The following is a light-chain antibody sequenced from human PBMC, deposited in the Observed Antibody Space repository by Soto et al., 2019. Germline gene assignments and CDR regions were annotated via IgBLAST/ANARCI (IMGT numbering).Light chain of an antibody. CDR1: QSISSY. CDR3: QQRYSTPRT. Sequence: DIQMTQSPSSLSASVGDRVTITCRASQSISSYLNWYQQKPGKAPKLLIYAASSLQSGVPSRFSGSGSGTDFTLTISSLQPEDFATYYGQQRYSTPRTFGQGTKVEIK. CDR2: AAS. J-gene: IGKJ1*01. V-gene: IGKV1-39*01.